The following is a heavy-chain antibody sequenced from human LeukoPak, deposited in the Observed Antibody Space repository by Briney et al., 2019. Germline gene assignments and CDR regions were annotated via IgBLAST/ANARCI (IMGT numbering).Heavy chain of an antibody. J-gene: IGHJ4*02. D-gene: IGHD6-6*01. CDR3: ARDLGYSSSPLDY. Sequence: PSETLSLTCTVSGGSINSSSYYWGWIRQPPGKGLEWIAYISGSGNTIYYADSVEGRFTISRDNAQNSLYLQMNSLRAEDTALYYCARDLGYSSSPLDYWGQGVLVTVSS. CDR1: GGSINSSSYY. V-gene: IGHV3-11*04. CDR2: ISGSGNTI.